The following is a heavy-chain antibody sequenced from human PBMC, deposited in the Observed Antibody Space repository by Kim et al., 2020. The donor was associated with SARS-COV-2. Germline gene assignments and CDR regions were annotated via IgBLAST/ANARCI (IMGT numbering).Heavy chain of an antibody. D-gene: IGHD6-13*01. J-gene: IGHJ4*01. CDR3: ARGVAAAAD. CDR1: GFTFGEYA. Sequence: GGSLRLSCAASGFTFGEYAMSWVRQAPGKGLEWVSGISWSGGSTCYADSVKGRFTISRDNAKNSLYLQMNSLRAEDTALYYCARGVAAAADWGLVTLVT. CDR2: ISWSGGST. V-gene: IGHV3-20*04.